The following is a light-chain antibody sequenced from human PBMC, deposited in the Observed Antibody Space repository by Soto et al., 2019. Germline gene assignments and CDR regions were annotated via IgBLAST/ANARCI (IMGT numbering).Light chain of an antibody. CDR1: QSVSTSY. Sequence: EIVLTQSPGTLSLSPGERATLSCRTSQSVSTSYLAWYQQKPGQAPRLLIYGTSSRATGIPDRFSGSGSGTDFTLTISRREHEDFAVYYCQQYGTSSQYTFGQGTKVEIK. V-gene: IGKV3-20*01. CDR3: QQYGTSSQYT. CDR2: GTS. J-gene: IGKJ2*01.